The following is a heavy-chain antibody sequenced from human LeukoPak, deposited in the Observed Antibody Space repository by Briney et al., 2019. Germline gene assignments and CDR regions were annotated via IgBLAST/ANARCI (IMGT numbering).Heavy chain of an antibody. J-gene: IGHJ5*02. CDR3: ARHLGFYGGFDP. CDR1: GGSISSYY. V-gene: IGHV4-59*08. CDR2: IYYSGST. D-gene: IGHD4-17*01. Sequence: KPSETLSLTCTVSGGSISSYYWSWIRQPPGKGLEWIGYIYYSGSTNYNPSLKSRVTISVDTSKNQFSLKLSSVTAADTAVYYCARHLGFYGGFDPWGQGILVTVSS.